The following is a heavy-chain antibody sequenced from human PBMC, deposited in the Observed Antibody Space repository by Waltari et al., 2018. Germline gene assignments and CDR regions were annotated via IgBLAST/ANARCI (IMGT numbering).Heavy chain of an antibody. CDR1: GFPFSSSW. CDR2: INSDGSST. Sequence: EVQLVESGGGLVQPGGSLRLSCAASGFPFSSSWMHWVRQAPGKGLVWVSRINSDGSSTSYADSVKGRFTISRDNAKNTLYLQMNSLRAEDTAVYYCARDDRVAYYYYYMDVWGKGTTVTVSS. D-gene: IGHD2-15*01. V-gene: IGHV3-74*01. J-gene: IGHJ6*03. CDR3: ARDDRVAYYYYYMDV.